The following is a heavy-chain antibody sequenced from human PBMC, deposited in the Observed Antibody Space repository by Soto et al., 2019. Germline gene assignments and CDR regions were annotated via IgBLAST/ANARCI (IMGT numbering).Heavy chain of an antibody. CDR2: INAGYGNT. J-gene: IGHJ4*02. CDR3: ARDTGDGTFDF. Sequence: VHLVQSGAEVRKPGASVKVSCKASGYTFSSYAMHWVRLAPGQRLEWMGWINAGYGNTKSSQKFQDRVTISRDTSASTAYMELTSLRSEYTAVYYCARDTGDGTFDFWGQGTLVTVSS. V-gene: IGHV1-3*01. D-gene: IGHD7-27*01. CDR1: GYTFSSYA.